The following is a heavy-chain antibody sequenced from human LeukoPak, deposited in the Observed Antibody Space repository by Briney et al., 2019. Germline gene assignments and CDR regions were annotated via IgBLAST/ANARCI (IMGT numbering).Heavy chain of an antibody. Sequence: ASVKVSCKASGYIFIDYYMHWVRQAPGQGLEWMGWINPNSGGTNYAQKFQGRVTMTRDTSISTAYMELSRLRSDDTAVYYCARDFRGVADYWGQGTLVTVSS. CDR1: GYIFIDYY. CDR3: ARDFRGVADY. D-gene: IGHD3-10*01. J-gene: IGHJ4*02. V-gene: IGHV1-2*02. CDR2: INPNSGGT.